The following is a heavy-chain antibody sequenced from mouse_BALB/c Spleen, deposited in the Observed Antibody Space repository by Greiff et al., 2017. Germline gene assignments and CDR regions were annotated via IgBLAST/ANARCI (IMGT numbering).Heavy chain of an antibody. V-gene: IGHV1-63*02. Sequence: QVHVKQSGAELVRPGTSVKISCKASGYTFTNYWLGWVKQRPGHGLEWIGDIYPGGGYTNYNEKFKGKATLTADTSSSTAYMQLSSLTSEDSAVYFCAREGIQAWFAYWGQGTLVTVSA. D-gene: IGHD3-3*01. CDR1: GYTFTNYW. CDR2: IYPGGGYT. CDR3: AREGIQAWFAY. J-gene: IGHJ3*01.